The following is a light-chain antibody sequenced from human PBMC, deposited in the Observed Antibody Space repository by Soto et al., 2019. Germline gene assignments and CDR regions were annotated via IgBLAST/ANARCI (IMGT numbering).Light chain of an antibody. V-gene: IGKV1-39*01. CDR2: GAS. CDR3: QQTYSTLRT. Sequence: DLQMTPSPSSLSASVGDRVTISCRASQTISTFLNWYQQKPGKAPKLLISGASSLQRGVPSRFSGSGSGTDFTLTITSLQPEDVATYYCQQTYSTLRTFGQGTKVEIK. J-gene: IGKJ1*01. CDR1: QTISTF.